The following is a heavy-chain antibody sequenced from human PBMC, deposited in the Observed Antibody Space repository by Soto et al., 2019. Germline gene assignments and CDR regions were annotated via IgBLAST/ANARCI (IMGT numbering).Heavy chain of an antibody. J-gene: IGHJ4*02. CDR1: GFTFGNFA. V-gene: IGHV3-23*01. D-gene: IGHD6-19*01. Sequence: EVQLLESGGGLVQPGGSLRLSCAASGFTFGNFAMTWVRQAPGKGLEWVSTISGTGISTYHADSVKGRFTISRDNSKNTLYLQMNILRDEDTAVYFCAKDGEWLVISLWCQGTPVTVSS. CDR3: AKDGEWLVISL. CDR2: ISGTGIST.